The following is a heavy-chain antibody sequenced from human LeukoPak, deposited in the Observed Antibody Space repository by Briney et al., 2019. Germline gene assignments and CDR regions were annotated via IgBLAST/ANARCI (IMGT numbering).Heavy chain of an antibody. CDR3: ARMLSETTVTSSALDI. CDR1: GGSFSSYA. V-gene: IGHV1-69*13. Sequence: ASVKVSCKATGGSFSSYAISWVRQAPGQGLEWMGGIIPIFGTANYAQKFQGRVTITADESTSTAYMELSSLRSEDTAVYYCARMLSETTVTSSALDIWGPGTMVTVSS. CDR2: IIPIFGTA. D-gene: IGHD4-17*01. J-gene: IGHJ3*02.